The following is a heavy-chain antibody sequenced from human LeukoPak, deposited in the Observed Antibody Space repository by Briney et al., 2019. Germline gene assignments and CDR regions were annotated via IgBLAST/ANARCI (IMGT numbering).Heavy chain of an antibody. CDR2: ISSSSSYI. D-gene: IGHD3-22*01. V-gene: IGHV3-21*01. Sequence: GGSLRLSCAASGFTFSSYSMNWVRQAPGKGLEWVSSISSSSSYIYYADSVKGRFTISRDNAKNSLYLQMNSLRAEDTAVYYCARDSPYYYDSSGYYPFDYWGQGTLVTVSS. CDR1: GFTFSSYS. J-gene: IGHJ4*02. CDR3: ARDSPYYYDSSGYYPFDY.